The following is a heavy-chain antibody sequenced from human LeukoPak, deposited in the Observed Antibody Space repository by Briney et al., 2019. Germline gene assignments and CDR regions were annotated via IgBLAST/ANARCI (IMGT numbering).Heavy chain of an antibody. D-gene: IGHD3-9*01. J-gene: IGHJ4*02. CDR2: ICWNRGSI. CDR1: GFTLDDYA. Sequence: GRSLRLSCAPSGFTLDDYAMHWVRQAPGKGLEWVSGICWNRGSIGYADSVKGRFTTSRDNAKNSLYLQKNSLRDEDTALYYCAKTYYDILTGYSPLDYWGQGTLVTVSS. V-gene: IGHV3-9*01. CDR3: AKTYYDILTGYSPLDY.